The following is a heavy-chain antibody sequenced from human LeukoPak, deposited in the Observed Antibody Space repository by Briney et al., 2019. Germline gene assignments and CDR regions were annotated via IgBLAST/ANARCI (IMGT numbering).Heavy chain of an antibody. J-gene: IGHJ6*04. V-gene: IGHV3-48*03. CDR1: GFIFSNYE. D-gene: IGHD6-19*01. CDR2: ISSSGSTI. Sequence: GGSLRLSCVASGFIFSNYEMNWVRQAPGKGLEWLSYISSSGSTIYYADRVKGRFTISRDNAKKSLYLQMNSLRAEDTAVYFCARSDEITVADSYYYYAMDVWGKGTTVTVSS. CDR3: ARSDEITVADSYYYYAMDV.